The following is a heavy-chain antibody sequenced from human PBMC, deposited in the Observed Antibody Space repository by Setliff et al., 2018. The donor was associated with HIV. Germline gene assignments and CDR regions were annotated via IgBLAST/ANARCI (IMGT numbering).Heavy chain of an antibody. V-gene: IGHV4-59*08. J-gene: IGHJ3*02. CDR3: ARHGHFYDSSSSDAFDI. D-gene: IGHD3-22*01. Sequence: SETLFLTCNVSGGSISTYYWSWIRQPPGKGLEWLGYVSYSGSTNFNPSLESRLAMSVDMSKNHFSLKLRSVTAADTAVYYCARHGHFYDSSSSDAFDIWGHGTMVTVSS. CDR1: GGSISTYY. CDR2: VSYSGST.